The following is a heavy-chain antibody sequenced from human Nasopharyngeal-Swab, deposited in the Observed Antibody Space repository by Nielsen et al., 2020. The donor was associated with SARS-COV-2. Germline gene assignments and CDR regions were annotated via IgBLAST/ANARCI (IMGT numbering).Heavy chain of an antibody. Sequence: ASVKVSCKASGYTFTGYYMHWVRQAPGQGLEWMGRINPNSGGTNYAQKFQGRVTMTRDTSISTAYMELSRLRSDDTAVYYWATTLQWLVTNWFDPWGQGTLVTVSS. J-gene: IGHJ5*02. D-gene: IGHD6-19*01. CDR1: GYTFTGYY. V-gene: IGHV1-2*06. CDR3: ATTLQWLVTNWFDP. CDR2: INPNSGGT.